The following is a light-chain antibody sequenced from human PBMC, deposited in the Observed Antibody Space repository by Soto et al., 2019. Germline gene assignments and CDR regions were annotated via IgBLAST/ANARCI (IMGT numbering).Light chain of an antibody. CDR2: DVS. CDR3: SSYAGSYPVV. V-gene: IGLV2-11*01. Sequence: QSVLTQPRSVSGSPGQSVTISCTGTSSDVGGYNYVSWYQQHPGKAPKLMIDDVSQRPSGVPDRFSGSKSGNTASLTISGLQAEDEADYYCSSYAGSYPVVFGGGTKLTVL. J-gene: IGLJ2*01. CDR1: SSDVGGYNY.